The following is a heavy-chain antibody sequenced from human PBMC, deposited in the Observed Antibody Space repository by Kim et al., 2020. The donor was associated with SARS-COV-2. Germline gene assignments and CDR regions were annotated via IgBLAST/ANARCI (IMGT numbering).Heavy chain of an antibody. D-gene: IGHD1-26*01. CDR3: TRVIGSIEY. V-gene: IGHV3-7*01. CDR1: GFTFSNYW. J-gene: IGHJ4*02. CDR2: IKQDGSAT. Sequence: GGSLRLSCAASGFTFSNYWMGWGRQAPGKGLEWEANIKQDGSATNYVGSVKGRFTMSRDNAKNSLYLQMNSLRAEDTAVYYCTRVIGSIEYWGQGTLVIVSS.